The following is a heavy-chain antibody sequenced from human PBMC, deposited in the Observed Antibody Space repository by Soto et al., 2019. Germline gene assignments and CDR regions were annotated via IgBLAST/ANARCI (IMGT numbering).Heavy chain of an antibody. CDR1: GGSFSGYY. CDR2: INHSGST. V-gene: IGHV4-34*01. CDR3: ARGRLGGSSWYYYYYGMDV. Sequence: SETLSLTCAVYGGSFSGYYWSWIRQPPGKGLEWIGEINHSGSTNYNPSLKNRVTISVDTSKNQFSLKLSSVAAADTAVYYCARGRLGGSSWYYYYYGMDVWGQGTTVTVSS. D-gene: IGHD6-13*01. J-gene: IGHJ6*02.